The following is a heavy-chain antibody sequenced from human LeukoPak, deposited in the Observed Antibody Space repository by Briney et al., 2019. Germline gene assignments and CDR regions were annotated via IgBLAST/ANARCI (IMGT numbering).Heavy chain of an antibody. CDR2: IYSGGST. V-gene: IGHV3-53*01. CDR3: ARDDVSGAFDI. J-gene: IGHJ3*02. CDR1: GFTVSSNY. Sequence: QPGGSLRLSCAASGFTVSSNYMSWVRQAPGKGLEWVSVIYSGGSTYYADSLKGRFTISRDNSKNTLYLQMNSLRAEDTAVYYCARDDVSGAFDIWGQGTMVTVSS.